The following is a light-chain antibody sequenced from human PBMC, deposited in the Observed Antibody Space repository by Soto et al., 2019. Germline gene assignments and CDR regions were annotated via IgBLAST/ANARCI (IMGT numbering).Light chain of an antibody. CDR2: DVS. CDR3: CSYAGSFTLL. Sequence: QSALTQPRSVSGSPGQSVTITCTGTSSDVDGYNYVSWYQHHPGKAPKFMIYDVSKRPSGVPDRFSGSKSGNTASLTISGLQAEDEADYYCCSYAGSFTLLFGGGTKLTVL. CDR1: SSDVDGYNY. J-gene: IGLJ2*01. V-gene: IGLV2-11*01.